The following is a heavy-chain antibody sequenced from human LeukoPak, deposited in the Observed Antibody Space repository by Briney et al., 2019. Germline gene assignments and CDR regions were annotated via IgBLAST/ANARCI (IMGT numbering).Heavy chain of an antibody. D-gene: IGHD4-17*01. V-gene: IGHV3-48*01. CDR3: ARDLRRPLTRHDYGLFDY. J-gene: IGHJ4*02. Sequence: PGGSLRLSCAASGFTFSSYSMNWVRQAPGKGLEWVSYISSSSSTIYYADSVKGRFTISRDNAKNSLYLQMNSLRAEDTAVYYCARDLRRPLTRHDYGLFDYWGQGTLVTVSS. CDR1: GFTFSSYS. CDR2: ISSSSSTI.